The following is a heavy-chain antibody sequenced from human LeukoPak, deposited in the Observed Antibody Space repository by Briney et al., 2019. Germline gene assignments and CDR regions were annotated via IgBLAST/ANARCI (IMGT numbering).Heavy chain of an antibody. CDR3: ARNLGRSSWYIWFDF. D-gene: IGHD6-13*01. Sequence: ASVKVSCKASGYTFTNYDINWVRQATGQGLEWMGRMNPNSGNTGYAQEFQGRVTMTRNTSISTAYMELSSLRSEDTAVYYCARNLGRSSWYIWFDFWGQGTLVTVSS. CDR2: MNPNSGNT. V-gene: IGHV1-8*02. J-gene: IGHJ5*01. CDR1: GYTFTNYD.